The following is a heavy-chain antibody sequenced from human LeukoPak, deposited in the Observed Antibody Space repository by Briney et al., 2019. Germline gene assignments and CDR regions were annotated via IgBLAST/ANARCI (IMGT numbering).Heavy chain of an antibody. CDR2: INPNSGGT. CDR1: GYTFTGYY. J-gene: IGHJ6*03. V-gene: IGHV1-2*02. CDR3: ARGLNPLYYYYMDV. Sequence: ASVKVSCKASGYTFTGYYMHWVRQARGQGLEWMGWINPNSGGTNYAQKFQGRVTMTRDTSISTAYMEPSRLRSDDTAVYYCARGLNPLYYYYMDVWGKGTTVTVYS.